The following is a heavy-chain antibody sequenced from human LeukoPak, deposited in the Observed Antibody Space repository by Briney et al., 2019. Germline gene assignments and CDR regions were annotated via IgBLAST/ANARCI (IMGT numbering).Heavy chain of an antibody. CDR1: GDSVSSNSAA. J-gene: IGHJ4*02. V-gene: IGHV6-1*01. CDR2: TYYRSKWYN. CDR3: AIDSIAVAGGYFDY. D-gene: IGHD6-19*01. Sequence: SQTLSLTCAISGDSVSSNSAAWNWIRQSPSRGLEWLGRTYYRSKWYNDYAVSVKSRITINPDTSKNQFSLQLNSVTPEDTALYYCAIDSIAVAGGYFDYWGQGTLVTVSS.